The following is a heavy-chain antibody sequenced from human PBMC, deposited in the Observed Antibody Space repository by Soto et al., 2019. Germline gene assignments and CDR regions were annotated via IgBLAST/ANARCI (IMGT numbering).Heavy chain of an antibody. D-gene: IGHD2-15*01. J-gene: IGHJ4*02. CDR3: VRTSLVVAAATREDY. CDR1: GFTFSSYW. CDR2: INSDGSST. V-gene: IGHV3-74*01. Sequence: EVQLVESGGGLVQPGGSLRLSCAASGFTFSSYWMHWVRQAPGKGLVWVSRINSDGSSTSYADSVKGRFTISRDNAKNTLYLKMKSLRAEDTAVYYCVRTSLVVAAATREDYWGQGALGTVSS.